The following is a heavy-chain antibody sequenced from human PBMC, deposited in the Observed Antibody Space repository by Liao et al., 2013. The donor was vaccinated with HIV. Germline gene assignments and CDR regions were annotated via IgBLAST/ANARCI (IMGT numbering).Heavy chain of an antibody. CDR3: ARTWRYGSGVSIDY. CDR1: GGSISSSSYY. V-gene: IGHV4-39*07. D-gene: IGHD3-10*01. J-gene: IGHJ4*02. CDR2: IYYSGST. Sequence: QLQLQESGPGLVKPSETLSLTCTVSGGSISSSSYYWGWIRQPPGKGLEWIGSIYYSGSTYYNPSLKSRVTISVDTSKNQFSLKLSSVTAADTAVYYCARTWRYGSGVSIDYWAREPWSPSPQ.